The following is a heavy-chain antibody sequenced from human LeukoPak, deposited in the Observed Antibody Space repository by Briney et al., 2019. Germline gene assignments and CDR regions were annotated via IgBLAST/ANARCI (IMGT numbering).Heavy chain of an antibody. CDR2: IIPIFGTA. CDR1: GGTFSSYA. D-gene: IGHD3-22*01. J-gene: IGHJ4*02. CDR3: ARDPFRGGYFDY. Sequence: ASVKVSCKASGGTFSSYAISWVRQAPGQGLEWMGGIIPIFGTANYAQKFQGRVMITTDESTSTAYMELSSLRSEDTAVYYCARDPFRGGYFDYWGQGTLVTVSS. V-gene: IGHV1-69*05.